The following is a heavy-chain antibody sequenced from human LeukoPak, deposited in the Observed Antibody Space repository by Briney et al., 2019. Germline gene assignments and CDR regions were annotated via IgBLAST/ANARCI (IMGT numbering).Heavy chain of an antibody. CDR3: AKDGLRGSSWYPGGFDP. CDR1: GFTFSSYG. V-gene: IGHV3-30*02. J-gene: IGHJ5*02. Sequence: GGSLRLSCAASGFTFSSYGMHWVRQAPGKGLEWVAFIRYDGSNKYCADSVKGRLTISRDNSKNTLYLQMNSLRAEDTAVYYCAKDGLRGSSWYPGGFDPWGQGTLVTVSS. D-gene: IGHD6-13*01. CDR2: IRYDGSNK.